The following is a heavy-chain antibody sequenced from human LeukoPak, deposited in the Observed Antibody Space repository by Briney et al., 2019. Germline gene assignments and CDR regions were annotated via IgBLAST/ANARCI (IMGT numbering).Heavy chain of an antibody. Sequence: SETLSLTCTVSGGSISSSSYYWGWMRQPPGMGLEWIGSIYYSGSTYYNPSLKSRVTISVDTSKNQFSLKLSSVTAADTAVYYCARHNYDSSGFLKYWGQGTLVTVSS. CDR2: IYYSGST. J-gene: IGHJ4*02. CDR1: GGSISSSSYY. CDR3: ARHNYDSSGFLKY. V-gene: IGHV4-39*01. D-gene: IGHD3-22*01.